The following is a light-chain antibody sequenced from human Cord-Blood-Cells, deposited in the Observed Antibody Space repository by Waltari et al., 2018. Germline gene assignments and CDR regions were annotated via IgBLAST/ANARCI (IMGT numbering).Light chain of an antibody. CDR1: QSISSY. J-gene: IGKJ3*01. CDR3: QQSYSTPFT. Sequence: DIQMNQSPSPLSASVGDRVTITFRASQSISSYLNWHQQKPGKAPKLLIYAASSLQSGFPSRFSGSGSGTDYTLTISSLQPEDFATYYCQQSYSTPFTFGPGTKVDIK. CDR2: AAS. V-gene: IGKV1-39*01.